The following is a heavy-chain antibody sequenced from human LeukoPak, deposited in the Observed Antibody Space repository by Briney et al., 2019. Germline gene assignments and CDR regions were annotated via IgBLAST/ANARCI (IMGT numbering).Heavy chain of an antibody. CDR1: GGSISSGDYY. CDR2: IYYSGST. V-gene: IGHV4-30-4*01. J-gene: IGHJ4*02. Sequence: SQTLSLTCTVSGGSISSGDYYWSWIRQPPGKGLEWIGYIYYSGSTYYNPSFKSRVTISVDTSKNQFSLKLSSVTAADTAVYYCARSLVVPAATTPDFDYWGQGTLVTVSS. D-gene: IGHD2-2*01. CDR3: ARSLVVPAATTPDFDY.